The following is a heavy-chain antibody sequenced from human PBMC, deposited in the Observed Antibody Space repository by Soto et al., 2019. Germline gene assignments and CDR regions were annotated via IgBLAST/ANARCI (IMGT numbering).Heavy chain of an antibody. D-gene: IGHD3-10*01. Sequence: SETLSLTRPVSGYTSSSSSYYWGWIRQPPGKGLEWIGSIYYSGSTYYNPSLKSRVTISVDTSKNQFSLKLSSVTAADTAVYYCARRELLWFGYGMDVWGQGTTVTVSS. V-gene: IGHV4-39*01. CDR2: IYYSGST. J-gene: IGHJ6*02. CDR3: ARRELLWFGYGMDV. CDR1: GYTSSSSSYY.